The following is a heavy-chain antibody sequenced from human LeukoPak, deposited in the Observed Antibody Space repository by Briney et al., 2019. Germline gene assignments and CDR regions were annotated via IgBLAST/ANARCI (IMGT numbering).Heavy chain of an antibody. CDR2: ISSSSNFI. CDR1: GLTFSSYS. V-gene: IGHV3-21*01. D-gene: IGHD4-17*01. J-gene: IGHJ3*02. CDR3: ARAISDYDASDI. Sequence: PGGSLRLSCAASGLTFSSYSMNWVRQAPGKGLEWVSSISSSSNFIYYADSVKGRFTISRDNAKNSLYLQMNSLRAEDTAVYYCARAISDYDASDIWGQGTMVTVSS.